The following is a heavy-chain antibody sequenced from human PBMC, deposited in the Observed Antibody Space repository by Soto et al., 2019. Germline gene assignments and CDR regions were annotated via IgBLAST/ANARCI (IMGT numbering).Heavy chain of an antibody. CDR3: AREELNCGGDCFIF. V-gene: IGHV3-48*03. J-gene: IGHJ4*02. Sequence: GSLRLSCAASGFIFSNYEFNWVRQAPGKGLEWISYIGTGGPNIYYADSVRGRFTVSRDNAKNALYLQMNSLRAEDTAIYYCAREELNCGGDCFIFWGQGALVTVSS. CDR1: GFIFSNYE. D-gene: IGHD2-21*01. CDR2: IGTGGPNI.